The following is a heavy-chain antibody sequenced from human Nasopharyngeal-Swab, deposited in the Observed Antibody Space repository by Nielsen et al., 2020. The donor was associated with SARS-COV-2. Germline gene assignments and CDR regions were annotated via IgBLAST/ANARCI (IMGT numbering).Heavy chain of an antibody. CDR2: ISSSSSTI. CDR3: ARDPYDYVWGSYRYMGDY. CDR1: GFTFSSYS. Sequence: GESLKIPCAASGFTFSSYSMNWVRQAPGKGLEWVSYISSSSSTIYYADSVKGRFTISRDNAKNSLYLQMNSLRDEDTAVYYCARDPYDYVWGSYRYMGDYWGQGTLVTVSS. D-gene: IGHD3-16*02. V-gene: IGHV3-48*02. J-gene: IGHJ4*02.